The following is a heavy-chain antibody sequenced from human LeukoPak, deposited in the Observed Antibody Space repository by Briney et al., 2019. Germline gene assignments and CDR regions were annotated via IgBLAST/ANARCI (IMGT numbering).Heavy chain of an antibody. CDR1: GYTFTGYY. D-gene: IGHD3-22*01. CDR2: INPNSGGT. CDR3: AREGWIGYDSSGYYY. Sequence: GASVKVSCKASGYTFTGYYMHWVRQAPGQGLEWMGWINPNSGGTNYAQKFQGRVTMTRDTSINTAYMELSRLRSDDTAVYYCAREGWIGYDSSGYYYWGQGTLVTVSS. J-gene: IGHJ4*02. V-gene: IGHV1-2*02.